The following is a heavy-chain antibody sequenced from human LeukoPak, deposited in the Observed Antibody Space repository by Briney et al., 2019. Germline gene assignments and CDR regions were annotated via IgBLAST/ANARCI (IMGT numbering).Heavy chain of an antibody. V-gene: IGHV1-18*01. CDR1: GYTFTSYG. Sequence: PGVSVKVSCKASGYTFTSYGISWVRQAPGQGLEWMGWISAYNGNTNYAQKLQGRVTMTTDTSTSTAYMELRSLRSDDTAVYYCARGSYDSSDFEYFHHWGQGALLTVSS. D-gene: IGHD3-22*01. CDR2: ISAYNGNT. J-gene: IGHJ1*01. CDR3: ARGSYDSSDFEYFHH.